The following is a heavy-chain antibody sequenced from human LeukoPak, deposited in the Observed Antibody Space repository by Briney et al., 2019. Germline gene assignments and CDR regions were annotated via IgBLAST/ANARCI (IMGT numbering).Heavy chain of an antibody. CDR3: ERAIYCSGGSCHWEFDY. CDR2: INPRDGST. V-gene: IGHV1-46*01. Sequence: GASVKVSCKASGYTFTSYYMHWVRQAPGQGLEWMGIINPRDGSTSYAQKFQGRVTMTRATSTSTVYMELSSLSSEDTAVYYCERAIYCSGGSCHWEFDYWGQGTLVTVSS. CDR1: GYTFTSYY. D-gene: IGHD2-15*01. J-gene: IGHJ4*02.